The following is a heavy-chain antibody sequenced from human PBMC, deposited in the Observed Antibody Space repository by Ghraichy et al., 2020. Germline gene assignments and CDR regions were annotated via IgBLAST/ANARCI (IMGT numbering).Heavy chain of an antibody. V-gene: IGHV1-69*13. CDR1: GGTFSSYA. J-gene: IGHJ4*02. CDR2: IIPIFGTA. Sequence: SVKVSCKASGGTFSSYAISWVRQAPGQGLEWMGGIIPIFGTANYAQKFQGRVTITADESTSTAYMELSSLRSEDTAVYYCARGYSYGYEGRPPTDYWGQGTLVTVSS. D-gene: IGHD5-18*01. CDR3: ARGYSYGYEGRPPTDY.